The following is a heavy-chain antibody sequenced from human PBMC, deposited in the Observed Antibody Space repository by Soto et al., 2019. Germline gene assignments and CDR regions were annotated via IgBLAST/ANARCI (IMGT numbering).Heavy chain of an antibody. D-gene: IGHD4-4*01. V-gene: IGHV3-30*18. CDR3: AKERLQITNYYYGMDV. J-gene: IGHJ6*02. CDR2: ISYDGSNK. CDR1: GFTFSSYG. Sequence: QVQLVESGGGVVQPGRSLRLSCAASGFTFSSYGMHWFRQAPGKGLEWVAVISYDGSNKYYADSVKGRFTISRDNSKNTLYLQMNSLRAEDTAVYYCAKERLQITNYYYGMDVWGQGTTVTVSS.